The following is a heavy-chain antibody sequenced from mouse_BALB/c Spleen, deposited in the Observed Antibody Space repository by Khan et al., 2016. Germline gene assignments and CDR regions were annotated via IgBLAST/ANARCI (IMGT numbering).Heavy chain of an antibody. CDR3: ASMLTSIFAY. CDR1: GFNIKDYY. J-gene: IGHJ3*01. D-gene: IGHD2-13*01. CDR2: IDPENGNT. V-gene: IGHV14-1*02. Sequence: VQLQQSGAELVRPGALVKLSCKAAGFNIKDYYMHWVKQRPEQGLEWIGWIDPENGNTIYDPKFQGKASITADTSSNTAYLQLSSLTSEDTAVYYCASMLTSIFAYWGQGTLVTVSA.